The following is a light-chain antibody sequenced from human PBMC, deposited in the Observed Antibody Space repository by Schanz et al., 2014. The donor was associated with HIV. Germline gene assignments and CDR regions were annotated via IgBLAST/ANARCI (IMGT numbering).Light chain of an antibody. V-gene: IGLV2-14*01. J-gene: IGLJ2*01. Sequence: QSALTQPRSVSGSPGQSVAISCTGTRSDVGGYDHVSWYQQHPGKAPKLMIYDVTNRPSGVSNRFSGSKSGNTASLTISGLQAEDEAEYFCSSYTTGSTVVFGGGTKLTVL. CDR3: SSYTTGSTVV. CDR2: DVT. CDR1: RSDVGGYDH.